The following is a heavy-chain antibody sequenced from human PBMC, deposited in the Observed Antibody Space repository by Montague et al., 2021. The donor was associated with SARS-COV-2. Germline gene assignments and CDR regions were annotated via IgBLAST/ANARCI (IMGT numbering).Heavy chain of an antibody. D-gene: IGHD1-1*01. Sequence: SETLSLTCSVSGDSLTYFYWSWLRQTPGKGLEWIGYIFYNGSTKYNPSLQSRVTFSVDTSRNQFSLNLDSVTAADTGVYYCARGATRSFDHWGQGVLVTVSS. J-gene: IGHJ4*02. V-gene: IGHV4-59*01. CDR2: IFYNGST. CDR3: ARGATRSFDH. CDR1: GDSLTYFY.